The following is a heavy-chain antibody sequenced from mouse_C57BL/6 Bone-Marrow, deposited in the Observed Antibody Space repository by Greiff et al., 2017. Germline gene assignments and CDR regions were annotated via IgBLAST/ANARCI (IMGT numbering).Heavy chain of an antibody. CDR3: SKEGRTWFAY. CDR1: GYTFTSYW. V-gene: IGHV1-55*01. Sequence: VQLQQPGAELVKPGASVKMSCKASGYTFTSYWITWVKQRPGQGLEWIGDIYPGSGSTNYNEKFKSKATLTVDTSSSTAYMQLSSLTSVVSAVYYCSKEGRTWFAYWGQGTLGTVSA. J-gene: IGHJ3*01. CDR2: IYPGSGST.